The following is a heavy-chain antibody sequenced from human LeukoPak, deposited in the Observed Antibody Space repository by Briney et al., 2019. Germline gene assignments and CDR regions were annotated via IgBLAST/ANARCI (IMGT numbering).Heavy chain of an antibody. CDR1: GVTFSSYA. CDR2: ISVSGGTT. J-gene: IGHJ4*02. V-gene: IGHV3-23*01. D-gene: IGHD3-22*01. CDR3: VQDSYYCDNSGYYYVKDH. Sequence: PGGSLRLSCAASGVTFSSYAMNWVRQAPGKGLEWVSGISVSGGTTYYSDSVQGRFTISRDNSKNTLYVKMNSLRSYDTAMYRCVQDSYYCDNSGYYYVKDHWGQGTLVTVSS.